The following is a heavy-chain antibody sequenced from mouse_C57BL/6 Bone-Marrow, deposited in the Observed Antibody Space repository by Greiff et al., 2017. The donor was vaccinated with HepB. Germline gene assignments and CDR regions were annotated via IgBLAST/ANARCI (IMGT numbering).Heavy chain of an antibody. V-gene: IGHV1-69*01. CDR1: GYTFTSYW. J-gene: IGHJ4*01. Sequence: VKLQQPGAELVMPGASVKLSCKASGYTFTSYWMHWVKQRPGQGLEWIGEIDPSDSYTNYNQKFKGKSTLTVDKSSSTAYMQLSSLTSEDSAVYYCARPLLEGAMDYWGQGTSVTVSS. CDR3: ARPLLEGAMDY. D-gene: IGHD2-1*01. CDR2: IDPSDSYT.